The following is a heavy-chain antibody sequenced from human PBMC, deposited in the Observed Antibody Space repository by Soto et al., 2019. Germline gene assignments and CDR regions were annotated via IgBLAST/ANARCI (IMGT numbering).Heavy chain of an antibody. CDR1: TGSLSSSTYG. Sequence: SETRSLAWPVSTGSLSSSTYGWDWIRQPPGKVRGWIGRISYSAGNSYNPSVKSRVTISVYTTKTQFSLRLSSVTDADTAVYYCPRRRDCGGDCCATHWYFDLWGRGTLVTVSS. CDR2: ISYSAGN. D-gene: IGHD2-21*01. V-gene: IGHV4-39*01. CDR3: PRRRDCGGDCCATHWYFDL. J-gene: IGHJ2*01.